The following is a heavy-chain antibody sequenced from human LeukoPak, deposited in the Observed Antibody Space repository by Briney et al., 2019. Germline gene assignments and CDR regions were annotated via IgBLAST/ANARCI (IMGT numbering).Heavy chain of an antibody. D-gene: IGHD5-18*01. CDR2: ISGSGGST. Sequence: GGSLRLSCAASGFTFSTYAMSWVRQAPGKGLDWLSAISGSGGSTYYADSVKGRFTISRDNSKNTLYLQLDSLRAEDTAVYYCAKASLGTAMTSWGQGTLVTVSS. J-gene: IGHJ5*02. CDR3: AKASLGTAMTS. V-gene: IGHV3-23*01. CDR1: GFTFSTYA.